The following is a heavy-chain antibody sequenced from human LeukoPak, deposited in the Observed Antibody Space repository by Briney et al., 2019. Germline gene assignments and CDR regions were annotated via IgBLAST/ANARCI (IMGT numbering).Heavy chain of an antibody. V-gene: IGHV4-30-4*08. J-gene: IGHJ4*02. D-gene: IGHD3-3*01. CDR1: GGSISSGDYY. Sequence: SETLSLTCTLSGGSISSGDYYWSWIRQPQGKRLEWIGYIYHSGNTYYNPSLKSRLTISVDTPRNQSSLKLRSVTAADTAVYYCARGGTRITIVGVVIDDFDYWGQGTLVTVSS. CDR2: IYHSGNT. CDR3: ARGGTRITIVGVVIDDFDY.